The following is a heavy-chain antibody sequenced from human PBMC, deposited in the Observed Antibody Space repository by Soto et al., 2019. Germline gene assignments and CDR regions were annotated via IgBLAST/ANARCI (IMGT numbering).Heavy chain of an antibody. CDR1: GFSFRDYF. J-gene: IGHJ4*02. V-gene: IGHV3-11*01. CDR2: IGPYGNSI. D-gene: IGHD2-21*01. CDR3: ARDDHTYGVY. Sequence: GESLKISCAASGFSFRDYFMSWLRQAPGKGLEWVSYIGPYGNSIYYADSVKGRFTISRDDATKSLHLHMNSLRTDDTAVYYCARDDHTYGVYWGQGTPVTVAS.